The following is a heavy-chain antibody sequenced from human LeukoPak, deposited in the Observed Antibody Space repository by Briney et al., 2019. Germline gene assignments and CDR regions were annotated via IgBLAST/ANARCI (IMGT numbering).Heavy chain of an antibody. CDR1: GYTFTSYY. CDR3: ARAFTIFGVVTDDAFDI. D-gene: IGHD3-3*01. CDR2: INPSGGST. V-gene: IGHV1-46*01. Sequence: ASVKVSCKASGYTFTSYYMHWVRQAPGQGLEWMGIINPSGGSTSYAQKFQGRVTMTRDTSISTAYMELSRLRSDDTAVYYCARAFTIFGVVTDDAFDIWGQGTMVTVSS. J-gene: IGHJ3*02.